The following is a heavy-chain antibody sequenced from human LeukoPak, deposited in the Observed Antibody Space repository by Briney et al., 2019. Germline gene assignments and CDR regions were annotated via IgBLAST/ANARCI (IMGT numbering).Heavy chain of an antibody. Sequence: PGGSLRLSCAASGFTFSSYAMHWVRQAPGKGLGWVAVISYDGSSKYYADSVKGRFTISRDNSKNTLYLKMNSLRAEDTAVYYCASPPYSSGWYRMDFQHWGQGTLVTVSS. J-gene: IGHJ1*01. CDR2: ISYDGSSK. D-gene: IGHD6-19*01. V-gene: IGHV3-30-3*01. CDR1: GFTFSSYA. CDR3: ASPPYSSGWYRMDFQH.